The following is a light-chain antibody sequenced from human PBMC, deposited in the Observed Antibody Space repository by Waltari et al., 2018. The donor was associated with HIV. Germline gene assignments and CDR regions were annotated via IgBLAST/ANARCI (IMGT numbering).Light chain of an antibody. Sequence: DILLTQSPPFVSASLGDRVTITCRASQAIRSYLAWYQQNPGRAPILLIYGASSLKDGVPSRFSGSGSGTDVRLTISGLQAEDFATYYCQQHNTYPLTFGPGT. CDR3: QQHNTYPLT. V-gene: IGKV1-9*01. CDR2: GAS. CDR1: QAIRSY. J-gene: IGKJ3*01.